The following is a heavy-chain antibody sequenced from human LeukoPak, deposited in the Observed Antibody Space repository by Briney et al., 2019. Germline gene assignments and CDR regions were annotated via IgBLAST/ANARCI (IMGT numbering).Heavy chain of an antibody. D-gene: IGHD3-10*01. Sequence: SSETLSLTCAVYGESLSGHYWSWIRQTPGKGLECIGEINHAGGTNYNPSLKSRVTISLDTSKNQFSLKLNSVTAADTAVYYCARGGYYVSGNDFRFDPWGQGTLVTVSS. J-gene: IGHJ5*02. CDR1: GESLSGHY. V-gene: IGHV4-34*01. CDR2: INHAGGT. CDR3: ARGGYYVSGNDFRFDP.